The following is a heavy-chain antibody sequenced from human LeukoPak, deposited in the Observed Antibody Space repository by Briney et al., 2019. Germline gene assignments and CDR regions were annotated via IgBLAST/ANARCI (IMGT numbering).Heavy chain of an antibody. CDR1: GYTFTSDG. D-gene: IGHD3-10*01. Sequence: ASVKVSCKASGYTFTSDGISWVRQAPGQGLEWMGWISVYNGNTNYAQKVQGRVTMTTDTSTNTAYMELRSLRSDDAAVYYCARGGGFSSYGSGTYRWSDQNWFDPWGQGTLVTVSS. V-gene: IGHV1-18*01. J-gene: IGHJ5*02. CDR3: ARGGGFSSYGSGTYRWSDQNWFDP. CDR2: ISVYNGNT.